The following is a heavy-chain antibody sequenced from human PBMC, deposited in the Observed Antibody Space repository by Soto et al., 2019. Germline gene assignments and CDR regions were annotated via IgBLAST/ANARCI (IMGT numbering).Heavy chain of an antibody. J-gene: IGHJ5*02. CDR1: GDTFSSYS. D-gene: IGHD6-13*01. CDR2: IIPIFGTA. Sequence: SVKVSCKASGDTFSSYSISWVRQAPGQGLEWMGGIIPIFGTANYAQKFQGRVTITADKSTSTAYMELSSLRSEDTAVYYCASAAQQLVTEDWFDPWGQGTLVTVSS. CDR3: ASAAQQLVTEDWFDP. V-gene: IGHV1-69*06.